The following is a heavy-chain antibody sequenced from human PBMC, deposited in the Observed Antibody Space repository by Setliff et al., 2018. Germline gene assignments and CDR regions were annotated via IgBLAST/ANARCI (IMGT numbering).Heavy chain of an antibody. V-gene: IGHV4-34*12. CDR3: ARHGPQVPAGMNWFDP. D-gene: IGHD2-2*01. CDR2: IMPGRDT. CDR1: GDSLSGYY. Sequence: SETLSLTCAVYGDSLSGYYWSWIRQSPKKGLEWIGEIMPGRDTLYSPSLESRLTITSVDTTQNQFSLKLTSVTAADTAVYYCARHGPQVPAGMNWFDPWGQGILVTVSS. J-gene: IGHJ5*02.